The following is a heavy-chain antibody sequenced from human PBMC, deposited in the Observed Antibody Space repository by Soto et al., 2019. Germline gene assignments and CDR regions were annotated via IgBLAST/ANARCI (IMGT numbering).Heavy chain of an antibody. Sequence: LRLSCAASGFNFKTYAMSWVRQAPGRGLEWVSAISSSGSRTYYADSVKGRFTISRDNSKNALFLEMNSLRAEDTALYYCAKERREVVSGTGDSWGRGTLVTSPQ. V-gene: IGHV3-23*01. D-gene: IGHD6-19*01. CDR3: AKERREVVSGTGDS. CDR1: GFNFKTYA. CDR2: ISSSGSRT. J-gene: IGHJ4*02.